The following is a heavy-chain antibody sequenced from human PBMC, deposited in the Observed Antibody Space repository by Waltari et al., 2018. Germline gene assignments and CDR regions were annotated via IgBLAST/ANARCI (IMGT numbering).Heavy chain of an antibody. Sequence: QVQLQESGPGLVKPSETLSLTCAVSGYSLSSGYYWGWIRQPPGKGLEGIGRIYHIGAPSYNPSLKSRVTISSYTSKTQCSLKLSSVTAADTAVDYCAGAGGGWELLILDYWGQGTLVTVSS. J-gene: IGHJ4*02. CDR1: GYSLSSGYY. D-gene: IGHD1-26*01. CDR2: IYHIGAP. V-gene: IGHV4-38-2*01. CDR3: AGAGGGWELLILDY.